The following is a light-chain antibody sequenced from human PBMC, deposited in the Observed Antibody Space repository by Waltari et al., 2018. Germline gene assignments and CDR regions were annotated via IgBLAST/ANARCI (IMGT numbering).Light chain of an antibody. V-gene: IGKV3D-20*01. CDR2: DAS. J-gene: IGKJ4*01. CDR3: QQYGSSPLT. Sequence: EIVLRQSPATLSLSPGERASLSCRASQSVSSSYLAWYQQKPGLAPRILIYDASSRATGIPDRFSGSGSGTDFTLTISRLEPEDFAVYYCQQYGSSPLTFGGGTKVEIK. CDR1: QSVSSSY.